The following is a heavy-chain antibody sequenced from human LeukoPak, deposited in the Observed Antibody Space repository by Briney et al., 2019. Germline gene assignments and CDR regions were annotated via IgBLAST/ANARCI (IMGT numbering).Heavy chain of an antibody. J-gene: IGHJ3*02. V-gene: IGHV4-30-4*08. CDR2: IYYSGST. Sequence: PSETLSLTCTVSGGSISSGDYYWSWIRQPPGKGLEWIGYIYYSGSTYYNPSLKSRVTISVDTSKNQFSLKLSSVTAADTAVYYCARDRGKGAAAGSDTFDIWGQGTMVTVSS. CDR3: ARDRGKGAAAGSDTFDI. CDR1: GGSISSGDYY. D-gene: IGHD6-13*01.